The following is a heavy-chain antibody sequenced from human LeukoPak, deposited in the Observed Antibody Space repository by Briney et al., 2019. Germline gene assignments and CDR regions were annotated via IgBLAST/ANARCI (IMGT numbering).Heavy chain of an antibody. J-gene: IGHJ3*02. D-gene: IGHD2-2*01. V-gene: IGHV3-74*01. CDR1: GFTFSSYW. Sequence: GGSLRLSCAASGFTFSSYWMHWVRQAPGKGLVWVSRINSDGSSTSYADSVKGRFTISRDNAKNTLYLQMNSLRAEDTAVYYCAKGGYQLRVGAFDIWGQGTMVTVSS. CDR2: INSDGSST. CDR3: AKGGYQLRVGAFDI.